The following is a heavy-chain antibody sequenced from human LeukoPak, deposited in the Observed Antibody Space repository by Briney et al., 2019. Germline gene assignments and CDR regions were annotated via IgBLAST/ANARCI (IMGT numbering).Heavy chain of an antibody. CDR1: GGSISSYY. V-gene: IGHV4-4*07. J-gene: IGHJ5*02. CDR2: IYTSGST. D-gene: IGHD1-1*01. Sequence: SETLSLTCTDSGGSISSYYWSWIRQPAGKGLEWIGRIYTSGSTNYNPSLKSRVTMSVDTSKNQFSLKLSSVTAADTAVYYCARVQLERAGDWFDPWGQGTLVTVSS. CDR3: ARVQLERAGDWFDP.